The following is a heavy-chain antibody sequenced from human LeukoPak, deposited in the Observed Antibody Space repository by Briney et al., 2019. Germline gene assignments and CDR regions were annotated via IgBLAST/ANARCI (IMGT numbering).Heavy chain of an antibody. V-gene: IGHV3-7*01. CDR3: ARGPGDYDPYYYYYAMDV. J-gene: IGHJ6*02. CDR1: GFTFSNYW. Sequence: PGGSLRLSCAASGFTFSNYWMSWARQAPGKGLEWVANIKQDGSEKYYVDSVKGRFTISRDNAKNSLYLQMNTLRAEDTAVYYCARGPGDYDPYYYYYAMDVWGQGTTVTVSS. CDR2: IKQDGSEK. D-gene: IGHD4-17*01.